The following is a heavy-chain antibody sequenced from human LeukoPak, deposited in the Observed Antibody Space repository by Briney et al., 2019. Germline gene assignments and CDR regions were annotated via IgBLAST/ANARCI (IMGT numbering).Heavy chain of an antibody. D-gene: IGHD3-10*01. CDR3: ANSAGGYYYYMDV. Sequence: GGSLRLSCAASGFTVSSNYMSWVRQAPGRGLEWVSAISGSGGSTYYADSVKGRFTISRDNSKNTLYLQMNSLRAEDTAVYYCANSAGGYYYYMDVWGKGTTVTVSS. V-gene: IGHV3-23*01. J-gene: IGHJ6*03. CDR1: GFTVSSNY. CDR2: ISGSGGST.